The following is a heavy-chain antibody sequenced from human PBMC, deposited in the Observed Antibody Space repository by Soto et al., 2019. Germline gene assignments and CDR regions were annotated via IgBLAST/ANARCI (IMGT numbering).Heavy chain of an antibody. D-gene: IGHD2-21*02. CDR2: IYYSGST. J-gene: IGHJ5*02. CDR1: GGSISSGDYY. CDR3: ARGNRGVVTAIGRNWFDP. Sequence: PSETLSLTCTVSGGSISSGDYYWSWIRQPPGKGLEWIGYIYYSGSTYYNQSLKSRVTISVDTSKNQFSLKLSSVTAADTAVYYCARGNRGVVTAIGRNWFDPWGQGTLVTVSS. V-gene: IGHV4-30-4*01.